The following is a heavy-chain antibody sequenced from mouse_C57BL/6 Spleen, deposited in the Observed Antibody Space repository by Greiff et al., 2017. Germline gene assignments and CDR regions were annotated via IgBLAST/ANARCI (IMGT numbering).Heavy chain of an antibody. Sequence: VQLQQSGAELVRPGASVTLSCKASGYTFTDYEMHWVKQTPVHGLEWIGAIDPETGGTAYNQKFKGKAILTADKSSSTAYMELRSLTSEDSAVYYCTRGGYYSNPWFAYWGQGTLVTVSA. CDR3: TRGGYYSNPWFAY. CDR1: GYTFTDYE. J-gene: IGHJ3*01. D-gene: IGHD2-5*01. CDR2: IDPETGGT. V-gene: IGHV1-15*01.